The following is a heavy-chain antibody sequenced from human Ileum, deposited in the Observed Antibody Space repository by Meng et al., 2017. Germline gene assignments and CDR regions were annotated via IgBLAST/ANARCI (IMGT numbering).Heavy chain of an antibody. CDR1: GGTFYSYT. CDR3: ASESPNSSGAHED. V-gene: IGHV1-69*02. CDR2: IIPVLGVA. Sequence: QDQLVQSGAEVKKPGSSVKFSCKASGGTFYSYTISWVRQAPGQGLEWMGRIIPVLGVAKHAQKFQGRVTIIADKSTSTSHMELSNLRSEDTGVYYCASESPNSSGAHEDWGQGTLVTVSS. J-gene: IGHJ4*02. D-gene: IGHD3-22*01.